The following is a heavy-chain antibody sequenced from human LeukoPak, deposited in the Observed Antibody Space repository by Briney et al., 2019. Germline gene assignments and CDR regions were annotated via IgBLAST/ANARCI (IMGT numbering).Heavy chain of an antibody. V-gene: IGHV3-53*01. CDR1: GFTVSNNY. D-gene: IGHD5-12*01. J-gene: IGHJ5*02. CDR2: IHSGGTT. Sequence: PGGSLRLSCAASGFTVSNNYMSWVRQAPGKGLEWVSVIHSGGTTNYADSVQGRFTISRDNSKTTVYLHMNSLRAEDTAVYYCARDSDSGYGPLASWGQGTLVTVSS. CDR3: ARDSDSGYGPLAS.